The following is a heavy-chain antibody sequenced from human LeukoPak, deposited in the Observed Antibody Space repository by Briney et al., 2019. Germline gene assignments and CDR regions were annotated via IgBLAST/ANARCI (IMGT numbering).Heavy chain of an antibody. CDR3: TTSEGNY. CDR1: AYTLTDYY. Sequence: ATVTLSCTSSAYTLTDYYIHWVHQAPGKGLEWIGRVDPEDGESISAEKFQARVTMTADTSTDTAYMELSSLRSDDTAVYYCTTSEGNYWGQGTLVTVSS. CDR2: VDPEDGES. V-gene: IGHV1-69-2*01. J-gene: IGHJ4*02.